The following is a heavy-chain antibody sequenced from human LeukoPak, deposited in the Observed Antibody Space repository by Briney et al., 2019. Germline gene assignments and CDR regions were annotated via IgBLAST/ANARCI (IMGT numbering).Heavy chain of an antibody. CDR2: ISFDGSNK. Sequence: GRSLRLSCAASGFTFSSYGMHWVRQAPGKGLEWVAVISFDGSNKYYADSVKGRFTISRDNSKNTLYLQMNSLRAEDTAVYYCAKDLSGIQHYYYGMDVWGKGTTVTVSS. CDR1: GFTFSSYG. D-gene: IGHD5-18*01. CDR3: AKDLSGIQHYYYGMDV. J-gene: IGHJ6*04. V-gene: IGHV3-30*18.